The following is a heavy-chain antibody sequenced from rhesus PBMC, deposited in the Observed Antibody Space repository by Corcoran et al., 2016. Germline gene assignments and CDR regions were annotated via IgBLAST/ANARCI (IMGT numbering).Heavy chain of an antibody. D-gene: IGHD3-16*01. CDR1: GGSISSSY. Sequence: QLQLQESGPGLVKPSETLSVTCAVSGGSISSSYWSWIRQAPGKELEWIGYIYGGSGSTNFNPSLKGRFIISIDTSKNQFSLKVNSVTAADTAVYYCARSLRYYSGSYYPDFDYWGQGVLVTVSS. J-gene: IGHJ4*01. CDR3: ARSLRYYSGSYYPDFDY. V-gene: IGHV4-169*01. CDR2: IYGGSGST.